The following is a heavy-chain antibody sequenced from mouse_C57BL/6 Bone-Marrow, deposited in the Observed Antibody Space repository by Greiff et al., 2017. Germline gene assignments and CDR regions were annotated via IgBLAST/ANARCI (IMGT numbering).Heavy chain of an antibody. CDR1: GYTFTSYW. D-gene: IGHD2-3*01. V-gene: IGHV1-55*01. J-gene: IGHJ2*01. Sequence: VQLQQPGAELVKPGASVKMSCKASGYTFTSYWITWVKQRPGQGLEWIGDIYPGSGSTNYNEKFKSKATLTVDTSSSTAYMQLSSLTSEDSAVXDCARGGGYYVGDCDYWGQGTTLTVSS. CDR2: IYPGSGST. CDR3: ARGGGYYVGDCDY.